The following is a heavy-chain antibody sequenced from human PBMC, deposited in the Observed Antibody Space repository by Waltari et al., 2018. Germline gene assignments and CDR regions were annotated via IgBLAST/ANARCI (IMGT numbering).Heavy chain of an antibody. V-gene: IGHV3-49*03. CDR3: TRGGASVAPVY. CDR1: GFTFGDYA. J-gene: IGHJ4*02. D-gene: IGHD6-19*01. Sequence: EVQVEESGGGLVQPGRSLRLSCTASGFTFGDYAMSWFSQATGKGSSGVGFIRIKTYGGNAEYAASVKGRFTISRDDSKSIASLQMDSLKTDDTAVYFCTRGGASVAPVYWGQGTLVTVSS. CDR2: IRIKTYGGNA.